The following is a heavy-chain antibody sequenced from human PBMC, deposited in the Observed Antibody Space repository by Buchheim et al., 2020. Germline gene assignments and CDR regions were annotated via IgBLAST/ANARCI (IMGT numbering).Heavy chain of an antibody. J-gene: IGHJ5*02. CDR2: INHSGST. CDR3: ARGYCSSTSCYFGWFDP. CDR1: GGSFSGYY. Sequence: QVQLQQWGAGLLKPSETLSLTCAVYGGSFSGYYWSWIRQPPGKGLEWIGEINHSGSTNYNTSLKSRVTISVDTSKNQFSLKLSSVTAADTAVYYCARGYCSSTSCYFGWFDPWGQGTL. V-gene: IGHV4-34*01. D-gene: IGHD2-2*01.